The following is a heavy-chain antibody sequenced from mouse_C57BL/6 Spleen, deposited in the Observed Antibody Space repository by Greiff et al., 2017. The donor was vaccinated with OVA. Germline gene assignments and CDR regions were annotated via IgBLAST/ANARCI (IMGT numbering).Heavy chain of an antibody. Sequence: VQLQQSGPELVQPGASVKISCKASGYTFTDYYMNWVKQSHGKSLEWIGDINPNNGGTSYIQKFKGKATLSVDKSSSTAYMELRSLTSEDSAVYDCARGSYDGSPRAMDYWGQGTSVTVSS. J-gene: IGHJ4*01. V-gene: IGHV1-26*01. CDR3: ARGSYDGSPRAMDY. CDR1: GYTFTDYY. CDR2: INPNNGGT. D-gene: IGHD2-3*01.